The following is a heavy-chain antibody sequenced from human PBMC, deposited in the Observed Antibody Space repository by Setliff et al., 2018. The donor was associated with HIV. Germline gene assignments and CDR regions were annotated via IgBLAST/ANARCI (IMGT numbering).Heavy chain of an antibody. D-gene: IGHD2-15*01. Sequence: PSETLSLTCTVSGGSISRGDYYWNWIRQPAGKGLEWIGHIYTSGSTSGSTYYNPSLKSRVTISVDTSKNQFSLNLNSVTAADTAVYYCVRHHDSDFSGDPDWFDPWGQGILVTVSS. CDR1: GGSISRGDYY. CDR2: IYTSGSTSGST. J-gene: IGHJ5*02. CDR3: VRHHDSDFSGDPDWFDP. V-gene: IGHV4-61*09.